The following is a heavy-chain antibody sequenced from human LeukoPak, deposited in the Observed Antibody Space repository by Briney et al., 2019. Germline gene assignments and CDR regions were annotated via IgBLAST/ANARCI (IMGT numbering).Heavy chain of an antibody. CDR2: ISGSGGST. CDR1: GFTFSSYA. V-gene: IGHV3-23*01. D-gene: IGHD2-2*01. CDR3: AKDVPAAYFDY. Sequence: GGSLRLSCAASGFTFSSYAMSWVRQAPGKGLEWVSAISGSGGSTYYADSVKGRFTISRDNSKNTLSLQVNSLRAEDTAVYFCAKDVPAAYFDYWGQGTLVTVSS. J-gene: IGHJ4*02.